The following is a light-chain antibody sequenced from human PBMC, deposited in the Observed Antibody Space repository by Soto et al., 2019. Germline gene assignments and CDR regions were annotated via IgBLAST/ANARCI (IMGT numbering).Light chain of an antibody. CDR2: GAS. CDR3: QQYGASPWA. Sequence: EIVLTQSPGTLSLSPGERATLSCRASQCVLGTFLAWYQQLPGQAPRLLIYGASSRAPGIPDRFSGSGSGTDFTLTISRLEPEDFAVYYCQQYGASPWAFGQGTKVESK. CDR1: QCVLGTF. J-gene: IGKJ1*01. V-gene: IGKV3-20*01.